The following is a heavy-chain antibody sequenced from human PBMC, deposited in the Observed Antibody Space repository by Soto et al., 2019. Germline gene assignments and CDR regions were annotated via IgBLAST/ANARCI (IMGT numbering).Heavy chain of an antibody. J-gene: IGHJ3*02. CDR3: ARGGTDGGNFGAFDI. Sequence: GGSLRLSCAASGFTFSSYAMHWVRQAPGKGLEWVAVISYDGSNKYYADSVKGRFTISRDNSKNTLYLQMNSLRAEDTAVYYCARGGTDGGNFGAFDIWGQGTMVTVSS. V-gene: IGHV3-30*04. D-gene: IGHD2-21*02. CDR2: ISYDGSNK. CDR1: GFTFSSYA.